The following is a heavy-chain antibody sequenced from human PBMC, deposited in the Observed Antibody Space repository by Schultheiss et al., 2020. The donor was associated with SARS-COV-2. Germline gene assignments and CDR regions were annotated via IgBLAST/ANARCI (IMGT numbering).Heavy chain of an antibody. V-gene: IGHV3-21*04. D-gene: IGHD4-11*01. Sequence: GGSLRLSCATSGFTFSSYSMNWVRQAPGKGLEWVSSISSSSSYIYYADSVKGRFTISRDNAKNSLYLQMNSLRAEDTAIYYCAKEKDYSIYGMDVWGQGTTVTVSS. CDR1: GFTFSSYS. CDR3: AKEKDYSIYGMDV. CDR2: ISSSSSYI. J-gene: IGHJ6*02.